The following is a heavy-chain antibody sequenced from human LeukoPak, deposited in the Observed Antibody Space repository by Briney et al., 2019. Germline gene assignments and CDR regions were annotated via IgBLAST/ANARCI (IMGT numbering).Heavy chain of an antibody. V-gene: IGHV4-39*01. J-gene: IGHJ4*02. CDR2: IYYSGST. Sequence: SETLSLTCTVSGGSISSSSYYWGWIRQPPGKGLEWIGSIYYSGSTYYNPSLKSRVTISVDTSKNQFSLKLSSVTAADTAVYNCARHNPEREWLLSLPNPPRDWGQGTLVTVSS. CDR3: ARHNPEREWLLSLPNPPRD. CDR1: GGSISSSSYY. D-gene: IGHD3-3*01.